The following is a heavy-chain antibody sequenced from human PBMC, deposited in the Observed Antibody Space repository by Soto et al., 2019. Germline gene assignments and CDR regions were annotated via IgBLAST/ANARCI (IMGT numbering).Heavy chain of an antibody. CDR1: GFTFTTYG. CDR3: ARKGVSNLDY. V-gene: IGHV3-21*01. CDR2: ISSRTGSSK. J-gene: IGHJ4*02. D-gene: IGHD2-8*01. Sequence: GGALILSCAASGFTFTTYGMNWVRQAPGKGLEWVSFISSRTGSSKEYADSVRGRFTVSRDNAKNSVYLQMNSLRVEDTAVYYCARKGVSNLDYWGQGTLVTVSS.